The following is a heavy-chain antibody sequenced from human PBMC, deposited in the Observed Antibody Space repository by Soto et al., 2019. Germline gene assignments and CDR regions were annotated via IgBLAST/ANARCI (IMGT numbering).Heavy chain of an antibody. Sequence: EVQLVESGGGLVQPGRSLRLSCAASGFTFDDYAMHWVRQAPGKGLEWVSGISWNSGSIGYADSVKGRFTISRDNAKNYLYLQMNSLRAEDTALYYCAKDGTFEYSSSSHALDICGQGTMVTVAS. CDR3: AKDGTFEYSSSSHALDI. J-gene: IGHJ3*02. CDR2: ISWNSGSI. CDR1: GFTFDDYA. D-gene: IGHD6-6*01. V-gene: IGHV3-9*01.